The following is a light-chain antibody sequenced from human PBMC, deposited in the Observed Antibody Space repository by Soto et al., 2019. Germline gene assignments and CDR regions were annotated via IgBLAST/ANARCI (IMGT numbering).Light chain of an antibody. CDR1: SGSIASNY. CDR3: QSYDATNQV. V-gene: IGLV6-57*01. CDR2: EDN. J-gene: IGLJ3*02. Sequence: NFMLTQPHSVSESPGKTVIISCTRSSGSIASNYVQWYQQRPGSSPTTVIYEDNQRPSGVPDRFSGSIDSSSNSDSLTISGLETEDEADYCCQSYDATNQVFGGGTKVTVL.